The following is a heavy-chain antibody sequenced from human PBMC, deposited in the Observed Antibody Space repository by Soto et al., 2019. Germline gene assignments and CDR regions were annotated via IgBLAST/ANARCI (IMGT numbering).Heavy chain of an antibody. J-gene: IGHJ6*02. Sequence: QVQLVESGGGVVQPGRSLRLSCAASGFTFSSYGMHWVRQAPGKGLEWVAVISYDGSNKYYADSVKGRFTISRDNSKNTLYLQMDSLRAEDTAVYYCAKDLFSNYGYYYYYGMDVWGQGTTVTVSS. CDR2: ISYDGSNK. D-gene: IGHD4-4*01. V-gene: IGHV3-30*18. CDR3: AKDLFSNYGYYYYYGMDV. CDR1: GFTFSSYG.